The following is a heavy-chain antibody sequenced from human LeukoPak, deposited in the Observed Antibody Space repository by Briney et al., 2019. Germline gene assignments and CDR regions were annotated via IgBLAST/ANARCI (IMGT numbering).Heavy chain of an antibody. J-gene: IGHJ4*02. CDR2: IYYSGST. Sequence: SETLSLTCTVSGGSISSYYWSWIRQPPGKGLEWIGYIYYSGSTNYNPSLKSRVTISVDTSKNQFSLKLSSVTAADTAVYYCATSPFDSSGYYYDFDYWGQGTLVTVSS. D-gene: IGHD3-22*01. CDR1: GGSISSYY. V-gene: IGHV4-59*08. CDR3: ATSPFDSSGYYYDFDY.